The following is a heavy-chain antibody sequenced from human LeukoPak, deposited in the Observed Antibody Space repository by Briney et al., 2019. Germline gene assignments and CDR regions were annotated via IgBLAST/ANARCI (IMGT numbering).Heavy chain of an antibody. CDR2: IYYSGST. CDR1: GGSISSYC. Sequence: SETLSLTCTVSGGSISSYCWSWIRQPPGKGLEWIGYIYYSGSTNYNPSLKSRVTISVDTSKNQFSLKLSSVTAADTAVYYCARYGSGSGYGMDVWGQGTTVTVSS. J-gene: IGHJ6*02. V-gene: IGHV4-59*01. D-gene: IGHD3-10*01. CDR3: ARYGSGSGYGMDV.